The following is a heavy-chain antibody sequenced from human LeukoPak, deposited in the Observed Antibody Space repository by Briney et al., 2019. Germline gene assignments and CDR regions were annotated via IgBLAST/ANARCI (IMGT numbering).Heavy chain of an antibody. J-gene: IGHJ4*02. CDR3: AKDVSSSWYNPGY. CDR2: ISSSSSMI. CDR1: GFTFSSYS. D-gene: IGHD6-13*01. Sequence: GGSLRLSCAASGFTFSSYSMNWVRQAPGKGLEWVSYISSSSSMIYYADSVKGRFTISRDNAKNSLYLQMNSLRAEDTAVYYCAKDVSSSWYNPGYWGQGTLVTVSA. V-gene: IGHV3-48*01.